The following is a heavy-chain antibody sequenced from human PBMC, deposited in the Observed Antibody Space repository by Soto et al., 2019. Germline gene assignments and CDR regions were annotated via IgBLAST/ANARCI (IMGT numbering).Heavy chain of an antibody. CDR3: ARESVGATMNDAYYFDY. D-gene: IGHD1-26*01. CDR1: GGTFSSYA. Sequence: SVKVSCKASGGTFSSYAISWVRQAPGQGLEWMGGIIPIFGTANYAQKFQGRVTITADESTSTAYMELSSLRSEDTAVYYCARESVGATMNDAYYFDYWGQGPLVTASS. V-gene: IGHV1-69*13. CDR2: IIPIFGTA. J-gene: IGHJ4*02.